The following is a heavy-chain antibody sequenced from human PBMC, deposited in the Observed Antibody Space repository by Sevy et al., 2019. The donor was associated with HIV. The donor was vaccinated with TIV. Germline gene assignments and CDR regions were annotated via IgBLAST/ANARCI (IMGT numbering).Heavy chain of an antibody. V-gene: IGHV4-39*01. CDR3: ARQGGLVDRAFDY. Sequence: SETLSLTCTVSGVSISSSSYDGGWIRQPPGKGLEWIASIFFSGSTYYNPSLKSRVTISVDTSKNQFSLKLNSVTAADTALYYCARQGGLVDRAFDYWGQGTLVTVSS. CDR1: GVSISSSSYD. CDR2: IFFSGST. J-gene: IGHJ4*02. D-gene: IGHD3-10*01.